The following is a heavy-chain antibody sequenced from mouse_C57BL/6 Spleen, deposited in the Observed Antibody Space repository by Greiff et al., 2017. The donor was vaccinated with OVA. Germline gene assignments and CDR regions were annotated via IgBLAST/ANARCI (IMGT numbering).Heavy chain of an antibody. Sequence: EVQLVESGGGLVKPGGSLKLSCAASGFTFSDYGMHWVRQAPEQGLEWVAYISSGSSTIYYADTVKGRFTISRDNAKNTLFLQLTSLRSEDTAMYYCARKAVVATHYFDDWGQGTTLTVSS. J-gene: IGHJ2*01. CDR3: ARKAVVATHYFDD. CDR2: ISSGSSTI. V-gene: IGHV5-17*01. D-gene: IGHD1-1*01. CDR1: GFTFSDYG.